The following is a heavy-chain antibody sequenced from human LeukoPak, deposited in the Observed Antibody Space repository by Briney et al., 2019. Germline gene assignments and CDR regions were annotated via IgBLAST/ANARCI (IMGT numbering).Heavy chain of an antibody. J-gene: IGHJ4*02. CDR1: GGSISSYY. CDR3: AKDMTRYCSSTSSLCPFDY. V-gene: IGHV4-59*01. CDR2: IYYSGST. Sequence: SETLSLTCSVSGGSISSYYWSWIRQPPGKGLEWIGYIYYSGSTNYNPSLKSRVTISVDTSKNQFSLKLSSVTSADTAVYYCAKDMTRYCSSTSSLCPFDYWGQGTLVTVSS. D-gene: IGHD2-2*01.